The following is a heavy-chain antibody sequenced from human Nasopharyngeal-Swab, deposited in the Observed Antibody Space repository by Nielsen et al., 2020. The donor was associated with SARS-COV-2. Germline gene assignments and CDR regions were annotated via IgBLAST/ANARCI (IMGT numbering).Heavy chain of an antibody. V-gene: IGHV4-61*02. CDR1: GGSISSGSYY. J-gene: IGHJ4*02. Sequence: SETLSLTCTVSGGSISSGSYYWSWIRQPAGKGLEWIGRIYTSGSTNYNPSLKSRVTISVDTSKNQFSLKLSSVTAADTAVYYCARDNRALYYFDYWGQGTLVNVSS. D-gene: IGHD3-10*01. CDR3: ARDNRALYYFDY. CDR2: IYTSGST.